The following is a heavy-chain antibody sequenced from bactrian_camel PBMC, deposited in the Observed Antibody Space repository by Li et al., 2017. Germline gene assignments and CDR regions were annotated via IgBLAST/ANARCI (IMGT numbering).Heavy chain of an antibody. CDR3: AQDGIL. CDR2: ISGSSRT. V-gene: IGHV3S10*01. CDR1: GFTFSSYG. D-gene: IGHD1*01. Sequence: VQLVESGGGLVQPGGSLRLSCAASGFTFSSYGMTWVRQAPGKGLEWVSSISGSSRTWYADSVKDRFTTSRDDAKNTLYLQLTRLKSEDTAMYYCAQDGILWGQGTQVTVS. J-gene: IGHJ4*01.